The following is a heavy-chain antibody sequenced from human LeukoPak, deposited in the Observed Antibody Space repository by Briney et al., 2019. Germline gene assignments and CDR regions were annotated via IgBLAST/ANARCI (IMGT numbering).Heavy chain of an antibody. D-gene: IGHD1-26*01. CDR2: IYYSGST. J-gene: IGHJ4*02. CDR3: ARMGAHFDY. V-gene: IGHV4-59*12. Sequence: SETLSLTCSVSGGSISSYYWSWIRQPPGKGLEWIAYIYYSGSTDYNPSLKSRVTISLDTSKNQFSLKLSSVTAADTAVYYCARMGAHFDYWGQGTLVTVSS. CDR1: GGSISSYY.